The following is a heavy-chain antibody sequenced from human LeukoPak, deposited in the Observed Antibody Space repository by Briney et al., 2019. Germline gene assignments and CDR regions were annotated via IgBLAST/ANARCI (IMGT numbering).Heavy chain of an antibody. V-gene: IGHV4-61*01. CDR3: ARDRERSAGKPQYYFDY. J-gene: IGHJ4*02. CDR1: GGSISSSSYY. CDR2: IYYSGST. Sequence: RTSETLSLTCTVSGGSISSSSYYWSWIRQPPGKGLEWIGYIYYSGSTNYNPSLKSRVTISVDTSKNQFSLKLSSVTAADTAVYYCARDRERSAGKPQYYFDYWGQGTLVTVSS. D-gene: IGHD6-19*01.